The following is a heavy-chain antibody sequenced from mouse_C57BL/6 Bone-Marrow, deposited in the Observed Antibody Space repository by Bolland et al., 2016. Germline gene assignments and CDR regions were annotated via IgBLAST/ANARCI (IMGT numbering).Heavy chain of an antibody. D-gene: IGHD2-4*01. J-gene: IGHJ3*01. V-gene: IGHV1-22*01. CDR3: AREDYDIAWFAY. Sequence: NNGGTSYNQKFKGKATLTVNKSSSTAYMELRSLTSEDSAVYYCAREDYDIAWFAYWGQG. CDR2: NNGGT.